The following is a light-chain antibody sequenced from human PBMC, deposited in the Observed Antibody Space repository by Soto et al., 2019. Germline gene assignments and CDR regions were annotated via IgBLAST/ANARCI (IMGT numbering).Light chain of an antibody. CDR1: SSDVGGYNY. J-gene: IGLJ1*01. CDR3: SSYTSSSNP. Sequence: QSALTQPASVSGSPGQSITISCTGTSSDVGGYNYVSWYQQQPGKAPKLMIYDVSNRPSGVSNSFSGSKSGNTASLTISGLQAEDEADYYCSSYTSSSNPFGTGTKLTVL. V-gene: IGLV2-14*01. CDR2: DVS.